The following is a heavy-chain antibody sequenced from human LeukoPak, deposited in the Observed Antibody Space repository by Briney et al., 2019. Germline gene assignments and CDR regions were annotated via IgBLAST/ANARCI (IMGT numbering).Heavy chain of an antibody. CDR1: GFTFGDYA. CDR2: IRSKAYGGTT. J-gene: IGHJ4*02. V-gene: IGHV3-49*03. CDR3: TRAGDWNPSRVDY. D-gene: IGHD1-1*01. Sequence: GGSLRLSCTASGFTFGDYAMSWFRQAPGKGLEWVGFIRSKAYGGTTEYAASVKGRFTISRDDSKSIAYLQMNSLKTEDTAVYYCTRAGDWNPSRVDYWGQGTLVTVSS.